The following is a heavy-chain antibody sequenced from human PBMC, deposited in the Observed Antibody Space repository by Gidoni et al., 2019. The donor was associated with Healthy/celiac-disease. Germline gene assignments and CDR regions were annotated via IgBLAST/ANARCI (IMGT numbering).Heavy chain of an antibody. CDR2: IPIFGTA. V-gene: IGHV1-69*06. CDR3: ARDLGYGDYFFDY. J-gene: IGHJ4*02. D-gene: IGHD4-17*01. Sequence: IPIFGTANYAQKFQGRVTITADKSTSTADMELSSLRSEDTAVYYCARDLGYGDYFFDYWGQGTLVTVSS.